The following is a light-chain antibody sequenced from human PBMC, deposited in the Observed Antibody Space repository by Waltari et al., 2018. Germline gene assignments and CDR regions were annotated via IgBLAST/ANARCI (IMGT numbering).Light chain of an antibody. J-gene: IGKJ3*01. CDR1: TSISSW. CDR2: MAS. Sequence: DIQMTQSPSTLSASVGDRVTITCRASTSISSWLAWYQQKPGKAPKVLIYMASNLEGGVPSRFSGSGSGTDFTLTISSLQAEDVAVYYCQQYHSTPFTFGPGTKVDIK. V-gene: IGKV1-5*03. CDR3: QQYHSTPFT.